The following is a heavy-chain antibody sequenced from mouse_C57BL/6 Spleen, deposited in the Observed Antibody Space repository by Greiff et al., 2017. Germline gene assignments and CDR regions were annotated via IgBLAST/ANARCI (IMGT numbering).Heavy chain of an antibody. D-gene: IGHD1-1*01. V-gene: IGHV1-55*01. CDR3: ARGDYYYGSAGGFDD. Sequence: QVQLQQPGAELVKPGASVKMSCKASGYTFTSYWITWVKQRPGQGLEWIGDIYPGSGSTNYNEKFKSKATLTVDTSSSTAYMQLSSLTSEDSAVYYCARGDYYYGSAGGFDDWGQGTTLTVSS. CDR1: GYTFTSYW. CDR2: IYPGSGST. J-gene: IGHJ2*01.